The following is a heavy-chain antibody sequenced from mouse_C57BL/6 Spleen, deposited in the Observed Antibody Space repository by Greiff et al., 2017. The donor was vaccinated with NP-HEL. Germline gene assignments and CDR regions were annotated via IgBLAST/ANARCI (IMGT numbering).Heavy chain of an antibody. CDR1: GYTFTSYW. J-gene: IGHJ3*01. V-gene: IGHV1-55*01. Sequence: QVQLQQSGAELVKPGASVKMSCKASGYTFTSYWITWVKQRPGQGLEWIGDIYPGSGSTNYNEKFKGKATLTVDTSSSTAYMQLSSLTSEDSAVYYCARSTETAQSSWFAYWGQGTLVTVSA. CDR2: IYPGSGST. D-gene: IGHD3-2*02. CDR3: ARSTETAQSSWFAY.